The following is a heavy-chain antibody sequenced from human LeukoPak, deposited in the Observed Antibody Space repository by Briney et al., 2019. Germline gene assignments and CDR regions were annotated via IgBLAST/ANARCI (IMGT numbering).Heavy chain of an antibody. D-gene: IGHD2-15*01. Sequence: ASVKVSCKASGYTFTTYYMHWVRQAPGQGLEWMGIISPSGGSTSYAQKFQGRVTMTRDTSASTPYMELSSLRSEDTAVYCCAREGYCSGGRRYSGRILDLWGRGTLVTVSS. V-gene: IGHV1-46*01. CDR3: AREGYCSGGRRYSGRILDL. CDR1: GYTFTTYY. CDR2: ISPSGGST. J-gene: IGHJ2*01.